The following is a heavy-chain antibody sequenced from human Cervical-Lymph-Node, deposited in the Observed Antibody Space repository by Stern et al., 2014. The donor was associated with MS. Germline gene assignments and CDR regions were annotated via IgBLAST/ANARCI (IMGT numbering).Heavy chain of an antibody. J-gene: IGHJ6*02. D-gene: IGHD3-10*01. CDR1: GFNFDDYA. CDR2: ISWNAAGI. CDR3: VKGRLWFGGDAIQYYYYGFDV. Sequence: VQLVQSGGGLVQPGRSLRLSCEASGFNFDDYALHWVRQAPGKGLEWVSGISWNAAGIGYADSVKGRFTISRDNKKNSLYLQMNTLRLEDTALYYCVKGRLWFGGDAIQYYYYGFDVWGQGTTVTVSS. V-gene: IGHV3-9*01.